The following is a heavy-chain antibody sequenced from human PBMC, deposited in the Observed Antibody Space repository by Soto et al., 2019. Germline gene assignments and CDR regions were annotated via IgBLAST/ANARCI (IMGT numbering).Heavy chain of an antibody. V-gene: IGHV3-30-3*01. D-gene: IGHD3-9*01. CDR2: ISYDGSNK. CDR3: ARDLGVGRYFDWLPRDYYYGMDV. J-gene: IGHJ6*02. CDR1: GFTXSSYA. Sequence: GGSLRLSCAASGFTXSSYAMHWVRQAPGKGLEWVAVISYDGSNKYYADSVKGRFTISRDNSKNTLYLQMNSLRAEDTAVYYCARDLGVGRYFDWLPRDYYYGMDVWGQGTTVTVSS.